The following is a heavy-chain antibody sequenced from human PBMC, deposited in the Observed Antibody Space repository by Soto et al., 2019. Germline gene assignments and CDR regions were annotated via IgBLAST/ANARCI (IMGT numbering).Heavy chain of an antibody. J-gene: IGHJ4*02. CDR1: GYTFSSYH. CDR2: VNPNSNET. CDR3: VRSGRRSGIDY. V-gene: IGHV1-8*01. Sequence: QVQLVQSGAEVKKPGASVKVSCEASGYTFSSYHISWVRQASGQGLEWMGWVNPNSNETDYAQKFQGRVTMTGNTSIRTAYMELSRLRSDDTAGYYCVRSGRRSGIDYWGQGTLVTVSS. D-gene: IGHD5-12*01.